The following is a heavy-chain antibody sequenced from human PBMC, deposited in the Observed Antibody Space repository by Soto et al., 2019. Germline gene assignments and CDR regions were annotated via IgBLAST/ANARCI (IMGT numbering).Heavy chain of an antibody. D-gene: IGHD6-19*01. CDR1: GFTFSTYD. CDR3: ARVAADYSYYHMDV. CDR2: ISSSSIYI. J-gene: IGHJ6*03. V-gene: IGHV3-21*01. Sequence: GGSLRLSCAASGFTFSTYDMNWVRQAPGKGLEWVSSISSSSIYIYYAGSVKVRFTISRDNAKKSLYLQMNSLRAEDTAVYYCARVAADYSYYHMDVWGKGTTVTVSS.